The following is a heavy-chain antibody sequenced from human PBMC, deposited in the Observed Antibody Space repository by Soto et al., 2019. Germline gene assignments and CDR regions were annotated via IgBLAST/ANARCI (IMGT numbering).Heavy chain of an antibody. Sequence: ASVKVSCKASGYIFTGYHMHWVRQAPGQGLEWMGWINPNSGGTKYAQKFQGRVTMTRDTSISTAYMELSSLRSDDTAVYYCAREELTIYYYGMDVWGQGTTVTFYS. CDR2: INPNSGGT. V-gene: IGHV1-2*02. D-gene: IGHD1-7*01. CDR3: AREELTIYYYGMDV. CDR1: GYIFTGYH. J-gene: IGHJ6*02.